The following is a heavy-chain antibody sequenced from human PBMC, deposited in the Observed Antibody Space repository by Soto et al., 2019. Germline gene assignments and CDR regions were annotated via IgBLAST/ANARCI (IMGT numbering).Heavy chain of an antibody. V-gene: IGHV1-18*04. CDR2: ISAYNGNT. J-gene: IGHJ3*01. CDR1: GYTFTSYG. Sequence: ASVKVSCKASGYTFTSYGISWVRQAPGQGLEWMGWISAYNGNTNYAQKLQGRVTMTTDTSTSTAYMELRSLRSDDTAVYYCASDYVYTTVGGTFDFWGQGTMVTVSS. D-gene: IGHD2-2*02. CDR3: ASDYVYTTVGGTFDF.